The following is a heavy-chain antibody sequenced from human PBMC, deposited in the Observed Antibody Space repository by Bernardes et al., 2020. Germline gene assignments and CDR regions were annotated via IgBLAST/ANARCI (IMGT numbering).Heavy chain of an antibody. Sequence: SETLSLTCIISGGSFSDYYWSWIRQSPGKGLEWIGEVNRIGSSTYNPPLKSRVTISLDMSKNQFSLRLSSVIAADTAVYYCARGGGGFYPFDSWGQGTLVTVSS. J-gene: IGHJ4*02. CDR2: VNRIGSS. CDR1: GGSFSDYY. V-gene: IGHV4-34*01. D-gene: IGHD1-26*01. CDR3: ARGGGGFYPFDS.